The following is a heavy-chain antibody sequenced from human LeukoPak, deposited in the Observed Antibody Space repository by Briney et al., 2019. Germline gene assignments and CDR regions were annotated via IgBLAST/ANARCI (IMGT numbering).Heavy chain of an antibody. J-gene: IGHJ4*02. CDR3: AKAGTGGTLVDY. V-gene: IGHV3-23*01. CDR2: ISGDGGST. D-gene: IGHD7-27*01. Sequence: GGSLRLSCAASGFTFSTYAMSWVRQAPGKGLEWVSAISGDGGSTYYADSVKGRFTISRDNSKNTLYLQMNSLRAEDTAVYYCAKAGTGGTLVDYWGQGTLVTVSS. CDR1: GFTFSTYA.